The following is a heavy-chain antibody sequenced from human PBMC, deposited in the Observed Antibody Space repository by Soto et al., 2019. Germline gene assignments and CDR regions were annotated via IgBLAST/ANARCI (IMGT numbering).Heavy chain of an antibody. D-gene: IGHD3-3*01. CDR2: ISAYNGNT. J-gene: IGHJ4*02. CDR1: GYTFTSYG. Sequence: ASVKVSCKASGYTFTSYGISWVRQAPGQGLEWMGWISAYNGNTNYAQKLQGRVTMTTDTSTSTAYMELRSLRSDDTAVYYCARAPWDYDFWCAEIFTGFDYWGQGTLVTVSS. CDR3: ARAPWDYDFWCAEIFTGFDY. V-gene: IGHV1-18*04.